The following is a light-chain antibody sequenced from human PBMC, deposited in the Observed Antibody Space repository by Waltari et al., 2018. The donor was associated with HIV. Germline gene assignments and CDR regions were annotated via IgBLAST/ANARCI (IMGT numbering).Light chain of an antibody. CDR2: DAS. Sequence: DIQMTQSPSSLSASVGDRVTITCQASQDISNNLNWYQQKPGKAPKLLIYDASNLETGVPARFSVSGSGTDFTFTISGLQPEDIATYYCQQYDNVPSVTFGPGTKVDIK. CDR3: QQYDNVPSVT. CDR1: QDISNN. V-gene: IGKV1-33*01. J-gene: IGKJ3*01.